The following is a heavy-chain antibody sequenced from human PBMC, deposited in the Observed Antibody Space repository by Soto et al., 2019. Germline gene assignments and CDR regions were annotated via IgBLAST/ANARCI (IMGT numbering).Heavy chain of an antibody. CDR3: ARGEYYYDSSGYSFPDAFYI. CDR2: ISAYNGNT. J-gene: IGHJ3*02. CDR1: GYTFTSYG. V-gene: IGHV1-18*01. D-gene: IGHD3-22*01. Sequence: QVQLVQSGAEVKKPGASVKVSCKASGYTFTSYGISWVRQAPGQGLEWMGWISAYNGNTNYAQKLQGRVTMTTDTSTSTAYMELRSLRSDDTAVYYCARGEYYYDSSGYSFPDAFYIWGQGTMVTVSS.